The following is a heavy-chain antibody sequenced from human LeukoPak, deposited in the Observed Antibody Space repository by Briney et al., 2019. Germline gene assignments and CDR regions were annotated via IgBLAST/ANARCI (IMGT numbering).Heavy chain of an antibody. V-gene: IGHV3-9*01. CDR1: GFTFGDYG. CDR3: AKDLMSDYFFDY. CDR2: ISWNSGSI. D-gene: IGHD3-10*02. Sequence: GGSLRLSCGASGFTFGDYGMHWFRQGPGKGLEWVSGISWNSGSIEYADFVKGRFTISRDNAKNSLYLEMTSLRPDDTALYCCAKDLMSDYFFDYWGPGTQVTVSS. J-gene: IGHJ4*02.